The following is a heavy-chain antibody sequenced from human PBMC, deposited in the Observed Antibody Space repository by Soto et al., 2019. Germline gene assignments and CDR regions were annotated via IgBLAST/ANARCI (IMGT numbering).Heavy chain of an antibody. D-gene: IGHD6-13*01. J-gene: IGHJ4*02. CDR3: AASDSSSWQHEY. CDR1: GDSFSSYA. Sequence: QVQLVQSGAEMKKPGSSVKVSCKVSGDSFSSYAISWVRQAPGEGLEWVGGINAIFETANYAQNFQGRVTITAVESTTTAYLEVTRLRPQDTAVFYCAASDSSSWQHEYWGQGTLITVSS. CDR2: INAIFETA. V-gene: IGHV1-69*01.